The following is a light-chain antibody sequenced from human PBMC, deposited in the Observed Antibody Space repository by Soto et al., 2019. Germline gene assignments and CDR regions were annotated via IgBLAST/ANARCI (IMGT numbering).Light chain of an antibody. CDR3: TSYTSISTLV. CDR1: SSDVGGYNY. V-gene: IGLV2-14*01. J-gene: IGLJ1*01. CDR2: DVS. Sequence: QSVLTQPASVSGSPGQSITISCTGTSSDVGGYNYVSWYQQHPGKAPKLMIYDVSNRPSGVSNRFSGSKSGNTASLTISGLQADYVADYYCTSYTSISTLVFGTGTKVPV.